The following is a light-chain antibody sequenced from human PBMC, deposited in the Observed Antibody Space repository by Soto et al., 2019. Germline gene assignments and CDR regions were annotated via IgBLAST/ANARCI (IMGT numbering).Light chain of an antibody. CDR3: QQSSNWIT. CDR1: QSVSSY. CDR2: DAS. V-gene: IGKV3-11*01. J-gene: IGKJ5*01. Sequence: IVLTHSPATLSFSRVERAALSCRASQSVSSYLAWYQQKPGQAPRLLIYDASNRATGIPARFSGSGSGTDFTHTISSLETEDFAVYYCQQSSNWITFGQGTRLEIK.